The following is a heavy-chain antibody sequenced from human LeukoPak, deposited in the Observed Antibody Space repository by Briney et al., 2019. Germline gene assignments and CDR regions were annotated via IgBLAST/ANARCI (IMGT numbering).Heavy chain of an antibody. V-gene: IGHV4-30-4*08. D-gene: IGHD3-3*01. J-gene: IGHJ3*02. Sequence: PSETLSLTCNVSGGSIDSSDSFWGWIRQSPGKGLEWMGHIENRGTPHYSPTLKSRLTISIDTSKNQFSLHLRSVTAADTAVYFCARNLDYWGAFDIWGQGTTVTVSS. CDR1: GGSIDSSDSF. CDR3: ARNLDYWGAFDI. CDR2: IENRGTP.